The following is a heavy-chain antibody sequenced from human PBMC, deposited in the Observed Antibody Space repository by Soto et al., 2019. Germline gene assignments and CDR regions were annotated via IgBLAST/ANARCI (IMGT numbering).Heavy chain of an antibody. V-gene: IGHV4-30-4*01. CDR1: SGSISSDKYY. Sequence: QVQLQESGPGLVKPSQTLSLTCSVSSGSISSDKYYWTWIRQSPGKGLEWIGHIYYTGTTHYNPSVTSRVIILLDKSKDQFSLTLTSVTAADTGVYYCATVMHDYGTNWVDSWGQGNLVTVSS. J-gene: IGHJ5*01. CDR2: IYYTGTT. D-gene: IGHD4-17*01. CDR3: ATVMHDYGTNWVDS.